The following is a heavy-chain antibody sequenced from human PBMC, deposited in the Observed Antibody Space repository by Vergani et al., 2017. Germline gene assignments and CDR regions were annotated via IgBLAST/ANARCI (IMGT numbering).Heavy chain of an antibody. D-gene: IGHD4-23*01. Sequence: QVQLVESGGGLVKPGGSLRLSCAASGFTFTGSYMTWIRQAPGKGLEWIAYISTNGLTVYYADSVKGRFTISRDNAKKSVYLQMTSLRVDDTAVYFCARDQLCGCHSGSDIWGQGALVTVCS. V-gene: IGHV3-11*04. CDR1: GFTFTGSY. CDR3: ARDQLCGCHSGSDI. CDR2: ISTNGLTV. J-gene: IGHJ4*02.